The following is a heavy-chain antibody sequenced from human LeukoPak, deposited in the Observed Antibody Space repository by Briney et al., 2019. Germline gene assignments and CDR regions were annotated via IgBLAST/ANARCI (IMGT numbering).Heavy chain of an antibody. D-gene: IGHD6-25*01. CDR3: AYSSGWDAEYFQH. CDR2: IYFSGST. Sequence: SETLSLTCTVSGASISSHYWSWIRQPPGRGLEWIGYIYFSGSTNYNPSLKSRVTISVDTSKNRFSLKLSSVNAADTAVYYCAYSSGWDAEYFQHWGQGTLVTVSS. CDR1: GASISSHY. J-gene: IGHJ1*01. V-gene: IGHV4-59*11.